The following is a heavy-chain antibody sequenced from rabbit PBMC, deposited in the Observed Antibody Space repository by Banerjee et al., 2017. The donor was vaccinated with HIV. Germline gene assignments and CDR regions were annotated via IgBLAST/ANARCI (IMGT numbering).Heavy chain of an antibody. Sequence: QEQLVESGGGLVKPEGSLTLTCKASGFSFSDRDVMCWVRQAQGKGLQWIACINTYTGNSVYASWANGRFTISRTTSTTVTQQMTSLTAADTATYFCARYLASVVGWNFNSSGPVTLVTVS. CDR1: GFSFSDRDV. V-gene: IGHV1S45*01. CDR2: INTYTGNS. D-gene: IGHD3-1*01. CDR3: ARYLASVVGWNFNS. J-gene: IGHJ4*01.